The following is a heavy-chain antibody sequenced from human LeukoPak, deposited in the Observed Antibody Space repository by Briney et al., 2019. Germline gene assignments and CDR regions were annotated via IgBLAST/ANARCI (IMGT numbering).Heavy chain of an antibody. V-gene: IGHV1-8*01. J-gene: IGHJ6*03. CDR2: MNPNSGNT. CDR1: GYTFTSYD. Sequence: GASVKVSCKASGYTFTSYDINWVRQATGQGLEWMGWMNPNSGNTGYAQKFQGRVTMTRNTSISTAYMELSSLRSEDTAVYYCAREIAAAGTYYYHYMDVWGKGTTVTVSS. D-gene: IGHD6-13*01. CDR3: AREIAAAGTYYYHYMDV.